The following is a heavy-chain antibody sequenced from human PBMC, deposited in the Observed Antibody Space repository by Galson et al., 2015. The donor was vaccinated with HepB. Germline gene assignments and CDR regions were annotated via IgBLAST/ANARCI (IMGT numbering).Heavy chain of an antibody. D-gene: IGHD6-19*01. CDR2: IWYDGSNK. CDR1: GFTFSSYG. CDR3: ASDEVRVSGALDF. Sequence: SLKLSCAASGFTFSSYGMHWVRQAPGKGLEWVAVIWYDGSNKYYADSLKGRFTISRDNSKNTLYLQMNSLRAEDTAVYYCASDEVRVSGALDFWGQGTLVTVSS. J-gene: IGHJ4*02. V-gene: IGHV3-33*01.